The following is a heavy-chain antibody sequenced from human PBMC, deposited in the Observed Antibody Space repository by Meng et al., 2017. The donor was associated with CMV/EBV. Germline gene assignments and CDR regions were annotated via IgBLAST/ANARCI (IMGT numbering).Heavy chain of an antibody. Sequence: SFSGSYWSWIRQPPGKGLEWIGEINHNGSTNYNPSLKSRVTISVDTSKNQFSLKLSSVTAADTAVYYCARGDYYDSSGYYLRTLFDYWGQGTLVTVSS. D-gene: IGHD3-22*01. J-gene: IGHJ4*02. V-gene: IGHV4-34*01. CDR1: SFSGSY. CDR2: INHNGST. CDR3: ARGDYYDSSGYYLRTLFDY.